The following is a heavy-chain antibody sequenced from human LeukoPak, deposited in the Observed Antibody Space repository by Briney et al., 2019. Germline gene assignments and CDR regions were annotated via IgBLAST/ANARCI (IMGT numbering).Heavy chain of an antibody. CDR1: GFTLTSYS. CDR3: AREGGYSYGSDY. CDR2: IRSSGTTM. Sequence: GSLRLSCAASGFTLTSYSMNWVRQAPGKGLEWVSYIRSSGTTMYYADSVKGRFTVSRDDAKNLLYLQMNSLRAEDTAVYYCAREGGYSYGSDYWGPGTLVTVSP. J-gene: IGHJ4*02. V-gene: IGHV3-48*04. D-gene: IGHD5-18*01.